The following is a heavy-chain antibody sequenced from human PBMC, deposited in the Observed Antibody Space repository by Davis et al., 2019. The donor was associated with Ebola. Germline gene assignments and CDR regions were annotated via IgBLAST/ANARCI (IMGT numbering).Heavy chain of an antibody. CDR2: ISGSGGST. D-gene: IGHD3-22*01. CDR1: GFPFRSYS. J-gene: IGHJ4*02. V-gene: IGHV3-23*01. CDR3: AKMVIVVVNPLDY. Sequence: GESLKISCAASGFPFRSYSMSWVPQAPGKGPEWVSAISGSGGSTYYADPVKGRFTISRDNSKNTLYPQMNSLRAEDTAVYYCAKMVIVVVNPLDYWGQGTLVTVSS.